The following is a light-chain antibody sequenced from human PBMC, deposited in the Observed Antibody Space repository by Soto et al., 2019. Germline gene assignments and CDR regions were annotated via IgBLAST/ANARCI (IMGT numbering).Light chain of an antibody. CDR2: KAS. CDR1: QSLSRW. Sequence: DIQMTQSPSTLSAYVGDRVTITCRARQSLSRWLAWYQQQPGKAHKLLNYKASSLESWGPSRFSGRRSGTELTLSISSLQPDDFAIYYCQQYRSYRTFGQGNQGEI. CDR3: QQYRSYRT. V-gene: IGKV1-5*03. J-gene: IGKJ1*01.